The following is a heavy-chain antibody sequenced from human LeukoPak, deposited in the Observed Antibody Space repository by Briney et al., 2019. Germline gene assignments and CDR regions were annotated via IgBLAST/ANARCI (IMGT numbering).Heavy chain of an antibody. CDR1: GFTVSNNY. Sequence: GGSLRLSCAASGFTVSNNYMNWVRQAPGKGLEWVSVIYSGGSTRYADSVKGRFTISRDNSKNTLYLQMNSLRAEDTAVYYCTRGYCSSNTCQIDPWGQGTLVTVSS. CDR2: IYSGGST. V-gene: IGHV3-53*01. D-gene: IGHD2-2*01. CDR3: TRGYCSSNTCQIDP. J-gene: IGHJ5*02.